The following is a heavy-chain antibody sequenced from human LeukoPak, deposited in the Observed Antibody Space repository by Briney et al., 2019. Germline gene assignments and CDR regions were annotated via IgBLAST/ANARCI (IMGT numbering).Heavy chain of an antibody. D-gene: IGHD5-18*01. V-gene: IGHV1-46*01. Sequence: GASVKVSCKASGYTFTSYYMHWVRHAPGQGLEWMGIINPSGGSTSYAQKFQGRVTMTRDTSTSTVYMELSSLRSEDTAVYYCARDGYSYGQGRYYYYYYMDVWGKGTTVTVSS. J-gene: IGHJ6*03. CDR3: ARDGYSYGQGRYYYYYYMDV. CDR2: INPSGGST. CDR1: GYTFTSYY.